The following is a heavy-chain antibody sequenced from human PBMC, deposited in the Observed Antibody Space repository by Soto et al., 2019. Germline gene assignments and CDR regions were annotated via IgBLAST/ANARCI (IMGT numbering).Heavy chain of an antibody. J-gene: IGHJ4*02. D-gene: IGHD6-6*01. Sequence: LRLSCAASGFTFSSYAMHWVRQAPGKGLEWVAVIWYDGSNKYYADSVKGRFTISRDNSKNTLYLQMNSLRAEDTAVYYCARGYGSSAPYFDYWGQGTLVTVSS. CDR2: IWYDGSNK. CDR3: ARGYGSSAPYFDY. CDR1: GFTFSSYA. V-gene: IGHV3-33*08.